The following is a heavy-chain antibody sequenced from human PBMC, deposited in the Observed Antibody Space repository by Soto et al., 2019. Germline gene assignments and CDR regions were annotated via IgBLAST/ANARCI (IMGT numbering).Heavy chain of an antibody. Sequence: PGGSLRLSCAASGFSFSNHGMQWVRQAPGKGLDCVAVISYDGNVKYYTDSVKGRFTISRDNSKNTLYLQMNSLRAEGTAVYYCAIAYGDGMDVWGQGTTVTVSS. CDR3: AIAYGDGMDV. V-gene: IGHV3-30*03. CDR1: GFSFSNHG. D-gene: IGHD3-10*01. J-gene: IGHJ6*02. CDR2: ISYDGNVK.